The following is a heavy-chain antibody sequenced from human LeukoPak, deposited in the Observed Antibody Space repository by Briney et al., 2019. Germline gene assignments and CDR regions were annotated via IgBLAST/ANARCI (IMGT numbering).Heavy chain of an antibody. D-gene: IGHD2-8*01. CDR1: GGSISSHY. J-gene: IGHJ4*02. CDR3: ARARVIPNFDY. V-gene: IGHV4-59*11. Sequence: SETLSLTCTVSGGSISSHYWSWIRQPPGKGLEWIGYIYYSGSTNYNPSLKSRVTISVDTSKNQFSLKLSSVTAADTAVYYCARARVIPNFDYWGQGTLVTVSS. CDR2: IYYSGST.